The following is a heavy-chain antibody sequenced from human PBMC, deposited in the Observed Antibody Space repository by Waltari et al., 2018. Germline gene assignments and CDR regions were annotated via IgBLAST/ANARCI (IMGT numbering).Heavy chain of an antibody. D-gene: IGHD6-13*01. Sequence: QVQLVESGGGVVQPGRSLSLSCSASGFTFGSYAMHWVRQAPGKGLEWVAVISYDGSNKYYADSVKGRFTISRDNSKNTLYLQMNSLRAEDTAVYYCARDHYPGYSSSWGAYYYYGMDVWGQGP. CDR3: ARDHYPGYSSSWGAYYYYGMDV. J-gene: IGHJ6*02. CDR2: ISYDGSNK. V-gene: IGHV3-30*01. CDR1: GFTFGSYA.